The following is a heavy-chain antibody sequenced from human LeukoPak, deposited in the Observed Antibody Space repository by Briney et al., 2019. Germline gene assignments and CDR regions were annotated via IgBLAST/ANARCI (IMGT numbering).Heavy chain of an antibody. J-gene: IGHJ4*02. CDR1: GFTFSSYS. CDR3: AKMGVYSGYDVGGYYFDY. CDR2: ISGSGGST. D-gene: IGHD5-12*01. V-gene: IGHV3-23*01. Sequence: PGGSLRLSCAASGFTFSSYSMNWVRQAPGKGLEWVSAISGSGGSTYYADSVKGRFTISRDNSKNTLYLQMNSLRAEDTAVYYCAKMGVYSGYDVGGYYFDYWGQGTLVTVSS.